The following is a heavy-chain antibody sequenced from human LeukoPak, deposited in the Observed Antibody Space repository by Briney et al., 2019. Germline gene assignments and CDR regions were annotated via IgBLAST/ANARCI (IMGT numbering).Heavy chain of an antibody. CDR2: ISSSSSYT. CDR3: ARSPPDTPNWFAP. D-gene: IGHD5-18*01. CDR1: GFSFSNYS. J-gene: IGHJ5*02. Sequence: GGVLRLSCAASGFSFSNYSMNWVRQAPGKGLEWVSSISSSSSYTYYADSVKGRFTISRDNAKNSLYLQMKSLRAEETAVYYCARSPPDTPNWFAPWGQGTLVTVSS. V-gene: IGHV3-21*01.